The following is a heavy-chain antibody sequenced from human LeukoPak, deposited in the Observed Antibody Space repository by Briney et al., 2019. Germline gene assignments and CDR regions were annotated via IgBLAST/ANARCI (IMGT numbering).Heavy chain of an antibody. Sequence: SETLSLTCTVSGGSISSGDYYWSWIRQPPGKGLEWIGYIYYSGSTYYNPSLKSRVTISVDTSKNQFSLKLSSVTAADTVVYYCASWYYYDSSGYYCWGQGTLVTVSS. CDR1: GGSISSGDYY. V-gene: IGHV4-30-4*01. CDR2: IYYSGST. J-gene: IGHJ4*02. D-gene: IGHD3-22*01. CDR3: ASWYYYDSSGYYC.